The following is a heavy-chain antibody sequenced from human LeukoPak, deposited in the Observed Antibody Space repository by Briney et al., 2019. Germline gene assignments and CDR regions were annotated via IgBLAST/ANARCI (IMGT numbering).Heavy chain of an antibody. J-gene: IGHJ3*02. Sequence: GGSLRLSCAASGFTFNSYAMSWVRQAPGEGLEWVSGISGSGGSTFYADSVKGRFTISRDNSKNTLYLQMNSLRAEDTAVYYCAKDVYGSGSYYGSDAFDIWGQGTMVTVSS. CDR1: GFTFNSYA. D-gene: IGHD3-10*01. V-gene: IGHV3-23*01. CDR2: ISGSGGST. CDR3: AKDVYGSGSYYGSDAFDI.